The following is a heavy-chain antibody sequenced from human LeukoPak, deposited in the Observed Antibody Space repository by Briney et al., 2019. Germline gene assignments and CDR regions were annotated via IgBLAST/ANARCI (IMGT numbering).Heavy chain of an antibody. Sequence: ASVKVSRKASGGTFSSYAISWVRQAPGQGLEWMGGIIPIFGTANYAQKFQGRVTITADESTSTAYMELSSLRSEDTAVYYCARGTPYDYVWGSYRLDYWGQGTLVTVSS. D-gene: IGHD3-16*02. CDR2: IIPIFGTA. CDR3: ARGTPYDYVWGSYRLDY. CDR1: GGTFSSYA. V-gene: IGHV1-69*13. J-gene: IGHJ4*02.